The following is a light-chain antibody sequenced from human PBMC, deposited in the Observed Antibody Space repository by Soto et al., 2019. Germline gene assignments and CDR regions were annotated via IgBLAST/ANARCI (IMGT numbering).Light chain of an antibody. CDR1: QDIGAS. CDR2: STS. CDR3: LQTYGFPLT. Sequence: DIQMTQSPSSLSADVGDRVSITCRASQDIGASLHWFQQKPGKAPQLLISSTSALQSGVPSRFSGRGSVAHFTLTISTLLPEDFATYFCLQTYGFPLTFGGGTTV. J-gene: IGKJ4*01. V-gene: IGKV1-39*01.